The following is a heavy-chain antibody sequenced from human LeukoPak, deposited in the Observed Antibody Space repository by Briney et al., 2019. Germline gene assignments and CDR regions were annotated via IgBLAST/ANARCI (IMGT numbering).Heavy chain of an antibody. Sequence: SETLSLTCAVHGGSFSGYSWHWIRQSPGKGLEWIGEINRSGTTNYNESLKSRVTMSVDTSKIQFSLSLRSVTAADTAVYYCARMPKHITILGVVAIKPAWGQGTLVSVSS. CDR2: INRSGTT. CDR1: GGSFSGYS. J-gene: IGHJ5*02. V-gene: IGHV4-34*01. CDR3: ARMPKHITILGVVAIKPA. D-gene: IGHD3-3*01.